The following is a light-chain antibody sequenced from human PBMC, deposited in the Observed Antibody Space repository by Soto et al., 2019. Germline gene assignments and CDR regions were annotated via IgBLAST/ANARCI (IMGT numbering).Light chain of an antibody. J-gene: IGLJ2*01. CDR2: DVN. CDR3: SSYTSSSTRVV. Sequence: QSALTQPASVSGSPGQSITISCTGTSSDVGRYNYVSWYQQHPGKAPKLMIYDVNNRPSGVSNRFSGSKSGNTASLTISGLQAEDEDDYYCSSYTSSSTRVVFGGGTKVTVL. V-gene: IGLV2-14*01. CDR1: SSDVGRYNY.